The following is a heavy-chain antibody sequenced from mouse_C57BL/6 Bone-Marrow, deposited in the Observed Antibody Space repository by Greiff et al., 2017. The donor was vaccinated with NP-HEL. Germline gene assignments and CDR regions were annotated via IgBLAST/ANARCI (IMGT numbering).Heavy chain of an antibody. CDR1: GYNFTSYW. J-gene: IGHJ1*03. CDR3: ARGGYFDV. V-gene: IGHV1-69*01. Sequence: VQLQQPGAELVMPGASVKLSCKASGYNFTSYWMHGVKQRPGQGLEWIGEIDPSDSYTNYNQKFKGKSTLPVDKSSSTAYMQRSSRTSEDSAVYYCARGGYFDVWGTGTTVTVSS. CDR2: IDPSDSYT.